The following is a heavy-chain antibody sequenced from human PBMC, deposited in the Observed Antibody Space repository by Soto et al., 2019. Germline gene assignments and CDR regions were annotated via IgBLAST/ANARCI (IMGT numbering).Heavy chain of an antibody. Sequence: GGSLRLSCAASGFTFSSYAMSWVRQAPGKGLEWVSAISGSGGSTYYADSVKGRFTISRDNSKNTLYLQMNSLRAEDTAVYSCAKDFFRGDYDFWGGMNWFDPWGQGTLVTVSS. CDR2: ISGSGGST. CDR1: GFTFSSYA. V-gene: IGHV3-23*01. J-gene: IGHJ5*02. CDR3: AKDFFRGDYDFWGGMNWFDP. D-gene: IGHD3-3*01.